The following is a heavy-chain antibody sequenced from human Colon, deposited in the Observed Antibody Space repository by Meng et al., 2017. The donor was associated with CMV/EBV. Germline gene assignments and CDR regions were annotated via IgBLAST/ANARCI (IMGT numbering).Heavy chain of an antibody. CDR1: GLTFRDAW. D-gene: IGHD1-1*01. CDR2: IWYDGRKE. Sequence: LKISCAVSGLTFRDAWMSWVRQAPGKGLEWVAVIWYDGRKENCADSVKGRFTISRDNSQNKLYLQMNSLRAEDTGVYYCAKAFRQLFAPENGLDVWGQGTTVTVSS. J-gene: IGHJ6*02. V-gene: IGHV3-33*06. CDR3: AKAFRQLFAPENGLDV.